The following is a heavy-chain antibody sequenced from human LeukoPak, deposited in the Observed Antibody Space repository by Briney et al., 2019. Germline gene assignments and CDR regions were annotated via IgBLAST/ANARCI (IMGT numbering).Heavy chain of an antibody. V-gene: IGHV4-59*01. CDR1: GGSISNYY. CDR3: ARDLAGFDP. CDR2: IYYSGST. Sequence: SEPLSLTCTVSGGSISNYYWSWIRQPPGKGLEWIGYIYYSGSTNYNPFLKSRVIISVDTSKNQFSLKLTSVTAADTAVYYCARDLAGFDPWGQGTLVTVSS. J-gene: IGHJ5*02.